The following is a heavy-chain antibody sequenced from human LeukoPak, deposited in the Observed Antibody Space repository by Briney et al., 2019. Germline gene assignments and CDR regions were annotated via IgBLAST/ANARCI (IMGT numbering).Heavy chain of an antibody. J-gene: IGHJ4*02. CDR2: IYPDDSDT. D-gene: IGHD6-19*01. CDR3: AKLGAYTSSWYGFVDY. Sequence: GESLKISCKSSGYSFTNYWIGWVRQMPGKGLEWMGIIYPDDSDTRYSPSFQGQVTISVDKPISTAYLQWSSLKASDTAMYYCAKLGAYTSSWYGFVDYWGQGTLITVSS. CDR1: GYSFTNYW. V-gene: IGHV5-51*01.